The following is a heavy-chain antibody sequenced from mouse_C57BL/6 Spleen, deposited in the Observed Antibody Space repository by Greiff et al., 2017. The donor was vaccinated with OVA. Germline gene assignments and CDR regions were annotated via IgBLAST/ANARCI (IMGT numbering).Heavy chain of an antibody. V-gene: IGHV1-20*01. CDR3: ARSEYGNYDYAMDY. CDR2: INPYNGDT. Sequence: EVQLQQSGPELVKPGDSVKISCKASGYSFTGYFMNWVMQSHGKSLEWIGRINPYNGDTFYNQKFKGKATLTVDKSSSTAHMELRSLTSEDSAVYYCARSEYGNYDYAMDYWGQGTSVTVSS. J-gene: IGHJ4*01. CDR1: GYSFTGYF. D-gene: IGHD2-10*02.